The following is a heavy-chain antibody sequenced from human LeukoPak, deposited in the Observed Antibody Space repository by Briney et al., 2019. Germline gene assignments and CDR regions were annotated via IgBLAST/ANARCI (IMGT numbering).Heavy chain of an antibody. CDR1: GYTFTGYY. CDR3: ARVPAADPGYYGMDA. CDR2: INPNSGGT. V-gene: IGHV1-2*02. Sequence: GASVKVSCKASGYTFTGYYMHWVRQAPGQGLEWMGWINPNSGGTNYAQKFQGRVTMTRDTSISTAYMELSRLRSDDTAVYYCARVPAADPGYYGMDAWGQGTTVTVSS. D-gene: IGHD6-13*01. J-gene: IGHJ6*02.